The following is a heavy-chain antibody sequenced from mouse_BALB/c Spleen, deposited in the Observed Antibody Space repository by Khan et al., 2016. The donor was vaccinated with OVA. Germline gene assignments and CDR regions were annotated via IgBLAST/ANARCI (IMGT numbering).Heavy chain of an antibody. D-gene: IGHD2-14*01. Sequence: VQLQESGPGLVAPSQSLSITCTVSGFSLSRYNVHWVRQPPGKGLEWLGMIWGGGGTDYNSTLKSRLSIRKDNSKSQVLLKMNSLQTDDTAMYYYARAYYRYDGYYAMDYWGQGTSVTVSS. CDR1: GFSLSRYN. CDR2: IWGGGGT. CDR3: ARAYYRYDGYYAMDY. V-gene: IGHV2-6-4*01. J-gene: IGHJ4*01.